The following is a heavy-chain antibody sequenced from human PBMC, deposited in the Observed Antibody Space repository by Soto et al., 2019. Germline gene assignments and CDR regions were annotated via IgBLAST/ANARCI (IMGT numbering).Heavy chain of an antibody. V-gene: IGHV1-18*01. CDR1: GYTFTSYG. Sequence: QIQLVQSGTEVREPGASVKVSCQASGYTFTSYGIIWVRQAPGQGLELMGWISGYNNNKNYAQKYQARVTMTNDTSTRTAYMELTSLRSDDTAVYYCARVGAIAPAEGDYWGQGTLVTVSS. CDR3: ARVGAIAPAEGDY. D-gene: IGHD2-2*02. J-gene: IGHJ4*02. CDR2: ISGYNNNK.